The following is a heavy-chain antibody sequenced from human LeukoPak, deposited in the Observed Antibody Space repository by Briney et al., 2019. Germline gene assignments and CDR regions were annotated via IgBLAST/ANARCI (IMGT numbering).Heavy chain of an antibody. J-gene: IGHJ4*02. V-gene: IGHV3-21*01. Sequence: GGSLRLSCAASGFTFSSYSMNWVRQAPGQGLEWGSSISSSSSYIYYADSVKGRFTISRDNAKTSLYLQMNSLRAEDTAVYYCATHSTAAAGFDYWGQGTLVTVSS. D-gene: IGHD6-13*01. CDR2: ISSSSSYI. CDR3: ATHSTAAAGFDY. CDR1: GFTFSSYS.